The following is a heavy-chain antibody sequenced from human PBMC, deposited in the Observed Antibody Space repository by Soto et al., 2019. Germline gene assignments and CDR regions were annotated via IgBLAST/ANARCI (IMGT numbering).Heavy chain of an antibody. CDR3: ARSRDCTGNSCHLRGTFDS. CDR2: IWGDGIDK. V-gene: IGHV3-33*01. D-gene: IGHD2-8*02. Sequence: PGGSLRLSCAASGFTFSLYAIHWVRQAPCKGLEWVAAIWGDGIDKKYADSVKGRFTVSRDNSKNTLYLKMNSLRDEDTAVYFFARSRDCTGNSCHLRGTFDSCRPVTLVNV. J-gene: IGHJ4*02. CDR1: GFTFSLYA.